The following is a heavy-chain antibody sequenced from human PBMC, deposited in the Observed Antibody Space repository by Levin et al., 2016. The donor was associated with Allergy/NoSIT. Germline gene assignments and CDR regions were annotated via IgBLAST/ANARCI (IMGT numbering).Heavy chain of an antibody. CDR2: IYYSGST. D-gene: IGHD4-17*01. CDR1: GGSISSSSYY. V-gene: IGHV4-39*01. J-gene: IGHJ4*02. CDR3: ARRGPLRCFDY. Sequence: SETLSLTCTVSGGSISSSSYYWGWIRQPPGKGLEWIGSIYYSGSTYYNPSLKSRVTISVDTSKNQFSLKLSSVTAADTAVYYCARRGPLRCFDYWGQGTLVTVSS.